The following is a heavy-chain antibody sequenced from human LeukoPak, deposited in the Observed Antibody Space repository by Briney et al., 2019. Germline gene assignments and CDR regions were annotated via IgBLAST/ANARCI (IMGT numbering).Heavy chain of an antibody. CDR2: IYHSGST. Sequence: PSETLSLTCTVSGGSISSSSYYWSWIRQPPGKGREWIGYIYHSGSTYYNPSLKSRVTISVDRSKNQFSLKLSSVTAADTAVYYCARDGRVGAVDYWGQGTLVTVSS. J-gene: IGHJ4*02. CDR3: ARDGRVGAVDY. D-gene: IGHD1-26*01. CDR1: GGSISSSSYY. V-gene: IGHV4-30-2*01.